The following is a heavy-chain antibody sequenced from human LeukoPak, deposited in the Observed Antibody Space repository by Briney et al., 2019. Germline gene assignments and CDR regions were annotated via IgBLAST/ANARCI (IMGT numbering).Heavy chain of an antibody. D-gene: IGHD3-10*01. CDR1: GFIFSSYS. V-gene: IGHV3-21*01. CDR2: ISSSSSYI. Sequence: PGGSLRLSCAASGFIFSSYSMNRVRQAPGKGLEWVSSISSSSSYIYYADSVKGRFTISRDNAKNSLYLQMNSLRAEDTAVYYCARAPYFSGIKEFDYWGQGTLVTVSS. CDR3: ARAPYFSGIKEFDY. J-gene: IGHJ4*02.